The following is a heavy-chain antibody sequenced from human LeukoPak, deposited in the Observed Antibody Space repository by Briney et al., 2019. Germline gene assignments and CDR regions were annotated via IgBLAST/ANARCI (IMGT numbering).Heavy chain of an antibody. CDR2: ISSSGSTI. Sequence: GGSLRLSCAASGFTFSSYEMNWVRQAPGKGLEWVSYISSSGSTIYYADSVKGRFTISRDNAKNSLYLQMNSLRAEDTSVYYCATESSGALDYWGQGTLVTVSS. CDR3: ATESSGALDY. D-gene: IGHD1-26*01. J-gene: IGHJ4*02. CDR1: GFTFSSYE. V-gene: IGHV3-48*03.